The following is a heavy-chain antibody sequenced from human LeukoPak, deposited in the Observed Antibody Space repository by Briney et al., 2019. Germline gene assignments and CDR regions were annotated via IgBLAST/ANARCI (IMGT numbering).Heavy chain of an antibody. J-gene: IGHJ4*02. CDR2: VYSSGDT. D-gene: IGHD5-24*01. CDR1: GGSISSGSYY. CDR3: ARGVYNLALVFDY. V-gene: IGHV4-61*02. Sequence: SVTLSLTCTVSGGSISSGSYYWSWIRQPAGKGLEWIGRVYSSGDTYYNSSLKTRLTISSDTSKNQFSLKLSSVTAEDTAVYYCARGVYNLALVFDYWGQGALVTVSS.